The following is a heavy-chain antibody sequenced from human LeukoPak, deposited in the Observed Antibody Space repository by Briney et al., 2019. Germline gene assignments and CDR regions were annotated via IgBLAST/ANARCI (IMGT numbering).Heavy chain of an antibody. CDR3: ARGRATPDPYYFDY. CDR2: IYYSGST. CDR1: GGSISSSSYY. D-gene: IGHD1-26*01. J-gene: IGHJ4*02. Sequence: SQTLSLTCTVSGGSISSSSYYWGWIRQPPGKGLEWIGSIYYSGSTYYNPSLKSRVTISVDTSKNQFSLKLSSVTAADTAVYYCARGRATPDPYYFDYWGQGTLVTVSS. V-gene: IGHV4-39*07.